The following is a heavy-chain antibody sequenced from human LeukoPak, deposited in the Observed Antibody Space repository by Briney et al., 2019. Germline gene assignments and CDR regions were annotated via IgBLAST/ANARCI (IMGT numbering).Heavy chain of an antibody. CDR3: ARDSADYGDYDY. V-gene: IGHV1-46*01. CDR1: GYTFTSYY. D-gene: IGHD4-17*01. Sequence: ASVKVPCKASGYTFTSYYMHWVRQAPGQGLEWMGIINPSGGSTSYAQKFQGRVTMTRDTSTSTVYMELSSLRSEDTAVYYCARDSADYGDYDYWGQGTLVTVSS. J-gene: IGHJ4*02. CDR2: INPSGGST.